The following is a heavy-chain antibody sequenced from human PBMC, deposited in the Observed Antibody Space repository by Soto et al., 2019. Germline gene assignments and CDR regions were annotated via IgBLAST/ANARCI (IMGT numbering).Heavy chain of an antibody. J-gene: IGHJ2*01. Sequence: QVQLQESGPGLVKPSETLSLTCTVSGGSISSYYWSWIRQPPGKGLEWIGYIYYSGSTNYNPSLKSRVTISVDTSKTQFSLKLSSVTAADTAVYYCARVGLLHPRYWYFDLWGRGTLVTVSS. CDR2: IYYSGST. CDR3: ARVGLLHPRYWYFDL. V-gene: IGHV4-59*01. CDR1: GGSISSYY. D-gene: IGHD2-15*01.